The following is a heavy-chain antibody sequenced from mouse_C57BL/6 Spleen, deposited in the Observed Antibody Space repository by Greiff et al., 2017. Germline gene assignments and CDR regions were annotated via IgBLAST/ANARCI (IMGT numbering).Heavy chain of an antibody. Sequence: EVKLMESGPELVKPGASVKIPCKASGYTFTDYNMDWVKQSHGKSLEWIGDINPNNGGTIYNQKFKGKATLTVDKSSSTAYMELRSLTSEDTAVYYCARGIGLFDGYYYFDYWGQGTTLTVSS. CDR2: INPNNGGT. J-gene: IGHJ2*01. CDR3: ARGIGLFDGYYYFDY. D-gene: IGHD2-3*01. V-gene: IGHV1-18*01. CDR1: GYTFTDYN.